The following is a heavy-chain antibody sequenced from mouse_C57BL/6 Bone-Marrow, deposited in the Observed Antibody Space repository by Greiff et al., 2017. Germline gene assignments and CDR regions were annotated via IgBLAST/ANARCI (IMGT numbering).Heavy chain of an antibody. V-gene: IGHV1-81*01. Sequence: LVESGAELARPGASVKLSCKASGYTFTSYGISWVKQRTGQGLEWIGEIYPRSGNTYYNEKFKGKATLTADKSSSTAYMELRSLTSEDSEVYVCERFGYYGSSYNYWGQGTPLTVSS. CDR3: ERFGYYGSSYNY. D-gene: IGHD1-1*01. CDR1: GYTFTSYG. J-gene: IGHJ2*01. CDR2: IYPRSGNT.